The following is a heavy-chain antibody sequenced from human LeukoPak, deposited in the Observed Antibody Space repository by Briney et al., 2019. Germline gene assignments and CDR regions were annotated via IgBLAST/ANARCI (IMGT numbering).Heavy chain of an antibody. D-gene: IGHD4-17*01. CDR3: ATLPT. V-gene: IGHV3-7*02. CDR1: GFTFSNYW. CDR2: IKEDGSEK. Sequence: PGGSLRLSCAASGFTFSNYWMNWVRQAPGKGLEWVANIKEDGSEKYYVDSVKGRFTISRDNAKNSLYLQMDSLRAEDTAVYYCATLPTWGQGTLVTVSS. J-gene: IGHJ4*02.